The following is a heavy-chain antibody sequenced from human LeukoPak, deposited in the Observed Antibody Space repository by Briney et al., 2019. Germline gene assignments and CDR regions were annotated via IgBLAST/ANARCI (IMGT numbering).Heavy chain of an antibody. CDR1: GVSITTYF. J-gene: IGHJ4*02. V-gene: IGHV4-59*01. Sequence: SETLSLTCTVSGVSITTYFWSWIRQPPGKGLEWIGYIPDNGSTKYNPSLRSRVTLSVDTSKNQFSLNLNSVTAADTAVYYCARGDSSWPYYFDCWGQGTLVTVSS. CDR2: IPDNGST. CDR3: ARGDSSWPYYFDC. D-gene: IGHD6-13*01.